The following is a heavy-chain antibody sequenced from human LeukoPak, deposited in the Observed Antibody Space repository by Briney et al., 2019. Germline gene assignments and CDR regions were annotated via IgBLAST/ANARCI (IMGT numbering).Heavy chain of an antibody. V-gene: IGHV1-2*02. D-gene: IGHD3-22*01. CDR2: INPNSGGT. Sequence: ASVKVSCKASGYTFTGYYMHWVRQAPGQGLEWMGWINPNSGGTNYAQKFQGRVTMTRDTSISTAYMELSSLRAEDTAVYYCARAPLNYYDSSGYSYYFDYWGQGTLVTVSS. CDR3: ARAPLNYYDSSGYSYYFDY. J-gene: IGHJ4*02. CDR1: GYTFTGYY.